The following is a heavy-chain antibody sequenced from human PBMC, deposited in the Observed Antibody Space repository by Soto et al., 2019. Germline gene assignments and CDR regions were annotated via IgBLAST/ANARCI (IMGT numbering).Heavy chain of an antibody. CDR2: IDPSDSYT. Sequence: GASLKISCKGSGYSFTSYWISWVRQMPGTGLEWMGSIDPSDSYTNYSPSFQGHVTISAVKSLISAYLQWSSLKASDTVMYYCARHAYVFWRGYYTHYFDSWGQGTLVTVSS. D-gene: IGHD3-3*01. J-gene: IGHJ4*02. CDR1: GYSFTSYW. V-gene: IGHV5-10-1*01. CDR3: ARHAYVFWRGYYTHYFDS.